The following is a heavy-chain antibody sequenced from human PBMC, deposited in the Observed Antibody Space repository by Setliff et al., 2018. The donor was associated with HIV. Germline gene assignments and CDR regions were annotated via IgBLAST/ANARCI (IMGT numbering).Heavy chain of an antibody. CDR2: IKNRANGGTT. D-gene: IGHD6-19*01. Sequence: GGSLRLSCAASVFTFSDAWMSWVRQAPGKGLEWVARIKNRANGGTTHYAAPVNGRFTISRDDSKNTLYLQMNSLKTEDTAVYYCSTDLPSSGFFPDYWGQGTLVTVSS. CDR3: STDLPSSGFFPDY. CDR1: VFTFSDAW. V-gene: IGHV3-15*01. J-gene: IGHJ4*02.